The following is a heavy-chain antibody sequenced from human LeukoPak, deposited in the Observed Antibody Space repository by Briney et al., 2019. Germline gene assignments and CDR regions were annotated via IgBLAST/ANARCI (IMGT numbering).Heavy chain of an antibody. CDR2: IKADGGEK. Sequence: GGSLRLSCAASGFTFSTYWMNWFRQTPGKGLEWVAKIKADGGEKDHVASVKGRFTISRDNAKNSLYLQMNSLRAEDTAVYYCARMGAFYYDSSAYPEYYFDYWGQGTLVTVSS. CDR3: ARMGAFYYDSSAYPEYYFDY. J-gene: IGHJ4*02. V-gene: IGHV3-7*01. CDR1: GFTFSTYW. D-gene: IGHD3-22*01.